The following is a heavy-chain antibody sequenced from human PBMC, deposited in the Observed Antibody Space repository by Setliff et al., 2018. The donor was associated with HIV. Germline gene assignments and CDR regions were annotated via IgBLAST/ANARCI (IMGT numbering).Heavy chain of an antibody. CDR3: AREVNIPVRGITDDAFDI. J-gene: IGHJ3*02. V-gene: IGHV4-30-4*08. CDR2: IYYSGNS. CDR1: GASMSSGDYY. Sequence: SETLSLTCTVSGASMSSGDYYWSWIRQPPGKGLEWIGYIYYSGNSYYNPSLKSRVTLSVDTSKNQFSLKVNSVTAADTAVYYCAREVNIPVRGITDDAFDIWGQVTMVTVSS. D-gene: IGHD3-10*01.